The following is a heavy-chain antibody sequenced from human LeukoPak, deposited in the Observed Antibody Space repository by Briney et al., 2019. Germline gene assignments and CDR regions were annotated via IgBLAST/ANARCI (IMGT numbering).Heavy chain of an antibody. V-gene: IGHV3-7*01. CDR1: TSTFNPYW. CDR3: ARLMRDRTIYDY. CDR2: IKRDGTEK. Sequence: GGSLRLSCAASTSTFNPYWMSWVRRAPGKGLEWVATIKRDGTEKYYVDPLKGRFTISRDNAKNSLYLQMNSLRVDDTAVYYCARLMRDRTIYDYWGQGIVVTVSS. J-gene: IGHJ4*02. D-gene: IGHD1/OR15-1a*01.